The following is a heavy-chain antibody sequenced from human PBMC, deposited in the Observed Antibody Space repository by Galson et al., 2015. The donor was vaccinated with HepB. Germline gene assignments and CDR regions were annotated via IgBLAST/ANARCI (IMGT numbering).Heavy chain of an antibody. CDR2: IYYSGST. Sequence: SETLSLTCTVSGGSISSSSYYWGWIRQPPGKGLEWIGSIYYSGSTYYNPSLKSRVTISVDTSKNQFSLKLSSVTAADTAVYYCASRGILYRSFPYWFDPWGQGTLVTVSS. CDR1: GGSISSSSYY. V-gene: IGHV4-39*01. CDR3: ASRGILYRSFPYWFDP. J-gene: IGHJ5*02. D-gene: IGHD2-8*01.